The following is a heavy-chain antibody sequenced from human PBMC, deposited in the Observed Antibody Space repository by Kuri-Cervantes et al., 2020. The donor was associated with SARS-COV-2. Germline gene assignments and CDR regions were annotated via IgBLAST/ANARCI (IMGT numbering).Heavy chain of an antibody. V-gene: IGHV4-38-2*02. D-gene: IGHD5-24*01. CDR1: GYSISSGYY. CDR2: IYHSGST. J-gene: IGHJ3*02. CDR3: ARGGGVVGYNVAFDI. Sequence: SETLSLTCTVSGYSISSGYYWGWIRPPPRKRLEWFGSIYHSGSTYYHPSLKSRVTISVDTSKNQFSLQLTSVTAADTAVYYCARGGGVVGYNVAFDIWGQGTLVTVSS.